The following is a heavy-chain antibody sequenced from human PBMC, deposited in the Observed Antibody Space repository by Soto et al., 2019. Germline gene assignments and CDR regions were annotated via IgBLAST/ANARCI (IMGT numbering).Heavy chain of an antibody. CDR1: GGSISSYY. CDR3: ARLPSSGYGWFDP. D-gene: IGHD3-22*01. V-gene: IGHV4-59*01. Sequence: QVQLQESGPGLVKPSETLSLTCTVSGGSISSYYWSWIRQPPGKGLEWIGYIYYSGSTNYNPSLKSRVTISVDTSKNQFSLKLSSVTAADTAVYYCARLPSSGYGWFDPWGQGTLVTVSS. J-gene: IGHJ5*02. CDR2: IYYSGST.